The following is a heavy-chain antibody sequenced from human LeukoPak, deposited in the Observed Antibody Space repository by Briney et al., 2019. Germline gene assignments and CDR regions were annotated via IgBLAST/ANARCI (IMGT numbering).Heavy chain of an antibody. Sequence: PGGSLRLSCAASGFTFSSYAMSWVRQAPGKGLEWVSSIGGSGGTTYYADSVKGRFTISRDNSKNTLYLQMNSLRAEDTAVYYCAKDHYYDSSGYWFDYWGQGTLVSVSS. D-gene: IGHD3-22*01. V-gene: IGHV3-23*01. J-gene: IGHJ4*02. CDR1: GFTFSSYA. CDR3: AKDHYYDSSGYWFDY. CDR2: IGGSGGTT.